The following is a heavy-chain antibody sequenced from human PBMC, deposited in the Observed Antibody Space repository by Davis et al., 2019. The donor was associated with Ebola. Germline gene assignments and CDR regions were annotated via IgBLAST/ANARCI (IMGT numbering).Heavy chain of an antibody. D-gene: IGHD3-22*01. CDR3: AREDSSGHGVDY. V-gene: IGHV1-69*04. Sequence: SVMVSCKASGGTFSSYAISWVRQAPGQGLEWMGRIIPILGIANYAQKFQGRVTITADKSTSTAYMELSSLRSEDTAVYYCAREDSSGHGVDYWGQGTLVTVSS. J-gene: IGHJ4*02. CDR1: GGTFSSYA. CDR2: IIPILGIA.